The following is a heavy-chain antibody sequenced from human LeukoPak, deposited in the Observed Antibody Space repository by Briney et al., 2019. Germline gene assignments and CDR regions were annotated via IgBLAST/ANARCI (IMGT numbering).Heavy chain of an antibody. CDR1: GGSISSSSYY. CDR2: IYYSGST. V-gene: IGHV4-39*07. J-gene: IGHJ4*02. Sequence: SETLSLTCTVSGGSISSSSYYWGWIRQPPGKGLEWIGSIYYSGSTYYNPSLKSRVTISVGTSKNQFSLKLSSVTAADTAVYYCARGRYDDSSGQYYFDYWGQGTLVTVSS. D-gene: IGHD3-22*01. CDR3: ARGRYDDSSGQYYFDY.